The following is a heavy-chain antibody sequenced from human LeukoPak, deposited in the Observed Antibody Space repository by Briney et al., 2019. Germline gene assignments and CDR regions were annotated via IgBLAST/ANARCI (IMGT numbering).Heavy chain of an antibody. CDR2: ISSSGSTI. D-gene: IGHD6-13*01. V-gene: IGHV3-48*03. J-gene: IGHJ6*02. CDR3: ARTIAQYTNTWLYYYYGLDV. Sequence: GGSLRLSCAASGFTFSSYEMNWVRQAPGKGLEWVSYISSSGSTIYYADSVKGRFTISRDNSETTLYLQMNSLGADDTALYYCARTIAQYTNTWLYYYYGLDVWGQGTTVTVSS. CDR1: GFTFSSYE.